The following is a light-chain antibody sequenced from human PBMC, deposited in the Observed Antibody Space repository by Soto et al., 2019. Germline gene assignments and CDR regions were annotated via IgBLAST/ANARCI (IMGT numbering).Light chain of an antibody. Sequence: QSLVAQPAPLFWSHGQSITNSRPGTSSEVGGYNYVSWYQQHPGKAPKLLIYDVINRPSGVSNRFSGSKSGNTASLTISGLQAEDEADYYCTSYTSSSTHVFGSGTKVTVL. CDR1: SSEVGGYNY. V-gene: IGLV2-14*01. CDR2: DVI. J-gene: IGLJ1*01. CDR3: TSYTSSSTHV.